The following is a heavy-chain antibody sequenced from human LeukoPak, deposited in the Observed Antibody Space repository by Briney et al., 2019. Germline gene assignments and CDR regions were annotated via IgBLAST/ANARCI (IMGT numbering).Heavy chain of an antibody. J-gene: IGHJ5*02. CDR1: GGTFSSYA. D-gene: IGHD2-2*02. Sequence: SVKVSCKASGGTFSSYAISWVRQAPGQGLEWMGGIIPIFGTANYAQKFQGRVTITTDESTSTAYMELSSLRSEDTAVYYCARENLLASIVVVPAAIQVGNWFDPWGQGTLVTVSS. V-gene: IGHV1-69*05. CDR3: ARENLLASIVVVPAAIQVGNWFDP. CDR2: IIPIFGTA.